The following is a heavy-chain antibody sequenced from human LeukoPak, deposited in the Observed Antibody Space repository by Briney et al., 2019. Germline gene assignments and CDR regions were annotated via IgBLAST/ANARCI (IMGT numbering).Heavy chain of an antibody. Sequence: ASVKVSCKASGYTFTNYIIHWVREAPGQRLEWMGWINAGNSNTKYSQKFQGRVTITRDTSASTAYMELGSLTSEDMAVYYCARGPPARYCSLSSCSYGGLFDPWGQGTLVTVSS. J-gene: IGHJ5*02. CDR2: INAGNSNT. CDR3: ARGPPARYCSLSSCSYGGLFDP. D-gene: IGHD2-2*01. V-gene: IGHV1-3*01. CDR1: GYTFTNYI.